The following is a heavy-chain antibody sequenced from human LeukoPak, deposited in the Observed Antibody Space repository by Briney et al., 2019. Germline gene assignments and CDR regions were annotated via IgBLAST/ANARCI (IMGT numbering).Heavy chain of an antibody. V-gene: IGHV3-21*01. CDR3: ASERPSSSWYDY. J-gene: IGHJ4*02. D-gene: IGHD6-13*01. Sequence: GGSLRLSCAASGFTFSNYNMNWVRQAPGKGLEWVSSIGSSSSYISYADSVKGRFTISRDNAKNSLYLQMNSLRAEDTAVYFCASERPSSSWYDYWGQGTLVTVSS. CDR2: IGSSSSYI. CDR1: GFTFSNYN.